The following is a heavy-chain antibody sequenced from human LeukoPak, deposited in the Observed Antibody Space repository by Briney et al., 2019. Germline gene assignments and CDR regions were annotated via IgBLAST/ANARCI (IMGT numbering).Heavy chain of an antibody. D-gene: IGHD2-2*01. J-gene: IGHJ3*01. Sequence: SETLSLTCTVSGGSISRYYWSWIRQPPGKGLEWIGYIFYSGRTNYNPSLKSRVSISVDTSKNQFSLKLSSVTAADTAVYYCARDPGYCSSTSCYAGAFDVWGQGTMVTVSS. CDR3: ARDPGYCSSTSCYAGAFDV. CDR2: IFYSGRT. V-gene: IGHV4-59*01. CDR1: GGSISRYY.